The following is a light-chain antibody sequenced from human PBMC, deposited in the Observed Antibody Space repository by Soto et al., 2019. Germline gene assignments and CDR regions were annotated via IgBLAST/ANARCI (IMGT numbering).Light chain of an antibody. V-gene: IGKV1-5*03. Sequence: DIQVTQSPSILSASVGDTVNITCRASQSVSTWLAWYQQKPWKAPKVMIYKASTLQIGVPSRFSASGSGTEFTLTISSLQPDDFATYYCQQYNSYVYSFGRGTKLES. CDR2: KAS. CDR3: QQYNSYVYS. CDR1: QSVSTW. J-gene: IGKJ2*03.